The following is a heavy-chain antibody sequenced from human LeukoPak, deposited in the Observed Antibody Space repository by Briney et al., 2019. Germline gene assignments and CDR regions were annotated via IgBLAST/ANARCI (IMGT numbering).Heavy chain of an antibody. CDR1: GFTFSSYW. CDR2: IKQDGSEK. J-gene: IGHJ4*02. D-gene: IGHD3-22*01. Sequence: GGSLRLSCAASGFTFSSYWMSWVRQAPGKGLEWVANIKQDGSEKYYVDSVKGRFTISRDNAKNSLYLQMNSLRAEDTAVYYCARHLSRAMIAPRGYWGQGTLVTVS. V-gene: IGHV3-7*01. CDR3: ARHLSRAMIAPRGY.